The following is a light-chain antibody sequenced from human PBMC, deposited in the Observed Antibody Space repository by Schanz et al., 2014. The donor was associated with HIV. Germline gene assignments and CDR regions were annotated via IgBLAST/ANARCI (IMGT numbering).Light chain of an antibody. V-gene: IGLV2-14*03. CDR3: NSYSHSNTYV. J-gene: IGLJ1*01. Sequence: QSALTQPASVSGSPGQSITISCTGTSSDVGADNSVSWYQQHPGRAPRLLVYDVTYRPSGVSNRFSVSKSGNTASLSISGLQPEDEADYYCNSYSHSNTYVFGSGTKLIVL. CDR2: DVT. CDR1: SSDVGADNS.